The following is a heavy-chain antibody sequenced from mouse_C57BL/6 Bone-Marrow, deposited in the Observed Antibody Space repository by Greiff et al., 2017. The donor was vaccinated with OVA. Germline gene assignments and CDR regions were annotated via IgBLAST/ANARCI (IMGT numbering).Heavy chain of an antibody. CDR2: IDPETGGT. D-gene: IGHD1-1*01. CDR1: GYTFTDYE. V-gene: IGHV1-15*01. J-gene: IGHJ2*01. CDR3: TRDCYGSSSGDY. Sequence: QVQLKESGAELVRPGASVTLSCKASGYTFTDYEMHWVKQTPVHGLEWIGAIDPETGGTAYNQKFKGKAILTADKSSSTAYMELRSLTSEDSAVYYCTRDCYGSSSGDYWGQGTTLTVSS.